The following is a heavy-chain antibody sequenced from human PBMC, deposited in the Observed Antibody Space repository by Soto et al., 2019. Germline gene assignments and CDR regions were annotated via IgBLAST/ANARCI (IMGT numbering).Heavy chain of an antibody. D-gene: IGHD3-22*01. CDR3: ARDNENSSGYYGAVVL. Sequence: QVQLVQSGAEVKKPGSSVKVSCKASGGTFSSYTISWVRQAPGQGLEWMGRIIPILGIANYAQKFQGRVTITADKSTSTAYMELSSLRSEDTAVYYCARDNENSSGYYGAVVLWGQGTLFTVS. V-gene: IGHV1-69*08. J-gene: IGHJ4*02. CDR2: IIPILGIA. CDR1: GGTFSSYT.